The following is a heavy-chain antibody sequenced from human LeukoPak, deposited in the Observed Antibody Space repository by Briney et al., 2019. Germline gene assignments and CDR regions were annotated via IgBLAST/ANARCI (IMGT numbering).Heavy chain of an antibody. CDR1: GFRFGVYY. CDR2: ISYSSTDT. Sequence: GGSLRLSCAAPGFRFGVYYMTWIRQAPGKGLEWISFISYSSTDTSYSDSVRGRFTISRDDAKRSLYLEMNSLRAEDTAVYYCARAGSVGDLALWGQGTLVTVSS. CDR3: ARAGSVGDLAL. J-gene: IGHJ4*02. V-gene: IGHV3-11*05. D-gene: IGHD2-21*02.